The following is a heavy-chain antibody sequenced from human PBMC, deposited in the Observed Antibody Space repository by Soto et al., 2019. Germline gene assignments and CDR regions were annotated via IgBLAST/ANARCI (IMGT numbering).Heavy chain of an antibody. CDR1: GGSFSGYY. CDR2: INHSGST. V-gene: IGHV4-34*01. J-gene: IGHJ6*02. CDR3: ARVGLGVVVVAATPLRYYYCGIEV. Sequence: QVQLQQWGAGLLKPSETLSLTCAVYGGSFSGYYWSWIRQPPGKGLEWIGEINHSGSTNYNPSLNSRVTTSVDTSKDRCSLYLGSVTAADTAVYYCARVGLGVVVVAATPLRYYYCGIEVWRQGTTVTVSS. D-gene: IGHD2-15*01.